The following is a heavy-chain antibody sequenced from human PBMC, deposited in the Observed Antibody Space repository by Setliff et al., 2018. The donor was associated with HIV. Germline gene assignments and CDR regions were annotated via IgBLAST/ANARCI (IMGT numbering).Heavy chain of an antibody. CDR3: TRYKLTSVMSNFDY. J-gene: IGHJ4*02. Sequence: GGSLRLSCAASGFTFSNSMMSWVRQAPGKGLQWVAFTRSKAYGGTTEYAASVKGRFTISRDDSKNIAYLQMGSLKTEDTAVYFCTRYKLTSVMSNFDYWGLGTLVTVSS. V-gene: IGHV3-49*04. CDR2: TRSKAYGGTT. D-gene: IGHD4-17*01. CDR1: GFTFSNSM.